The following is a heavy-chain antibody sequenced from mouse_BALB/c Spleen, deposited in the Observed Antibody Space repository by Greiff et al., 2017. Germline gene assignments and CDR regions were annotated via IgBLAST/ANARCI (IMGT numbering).Heavy chain of an antibody. V-gene: IGHV1-14*01. Sequence: VQLQQSGPELVKPGASVKMSCKASGYTFTSYVMHWVKQKPGQGLEWIGYINPYNDGTKYNEKFKGKATLTSDKSSSTAYMELSSLTSEDSAVYYCAREGMMGYFDVWGAGTTVTVSS. CDR2: INPYNDGT. CDR3: AREGMMGYFDV. CDR1: GYTFTSYV. D-gene: IGHD2-3*01. J-gene: IGHJ1*01.